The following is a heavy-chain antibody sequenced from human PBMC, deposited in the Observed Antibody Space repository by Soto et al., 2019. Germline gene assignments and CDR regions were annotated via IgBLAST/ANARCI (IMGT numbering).Heavy chain of an antibody. J-gene: IGHJ4*02. CDR2: ISGSGGST. D-gene: IGHD3-22*01. CDR3: AKGKTGYYDSSGDY. Sequence: GGSLRLSCAASGFTFSSYAMSWVRQAPGKGLEWVSAISGSGGSTYYADSVKGRFTISRDNSKNTLYLQMNSLRAEGTAVYYCAKGKTGYYDSSGDYWGQGTLVTVSS. V-gene: IGHV3-23*01. CDR1: GFTFSSYA.